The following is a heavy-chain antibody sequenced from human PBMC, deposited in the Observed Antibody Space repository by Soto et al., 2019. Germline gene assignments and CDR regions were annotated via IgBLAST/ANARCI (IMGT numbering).Heavy chain of an antibody. CDR1: GYTFSSYA. Sequence: PGGSLRLSCATSGYTFSSYAMSWVRQAPGKGLEWVSAISGSGGSTYYADSVKGRLTISRDNSKNTLYLQMNSLRAEDTAVYYCAKSVTMIVVAQYYFDYWGQGTLVTVSS. CDR3: AKSVTMIVVAQYYFDY. J-gene: IGHJ4*02. D-gene: IGHD3-22*01. V-gene: IGHV3-23*01. CDR2: ISGSGGST.